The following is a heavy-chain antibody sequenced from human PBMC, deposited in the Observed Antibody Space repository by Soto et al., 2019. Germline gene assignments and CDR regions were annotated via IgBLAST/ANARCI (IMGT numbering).Heavy chain of an antibody. V-gene: IGHV3-30*18. J-gene: IGHJ4*02. D-gene: IGHD3-9*01. CDR1: GFTFSSYG. Sequence: GGSLRLSCAASGFTFSSYGMHWVRQAPGKGLEWVAVISYDGSNKYYADSVKGRFTISRDNSKNTLYLQMNSLRAEDTAVYYCAKNQDILTGNDYFDYWGQGTLVTVSS. CDR2: ISYDGSNK. CDR3: AKNQDILTGNDYFDY.